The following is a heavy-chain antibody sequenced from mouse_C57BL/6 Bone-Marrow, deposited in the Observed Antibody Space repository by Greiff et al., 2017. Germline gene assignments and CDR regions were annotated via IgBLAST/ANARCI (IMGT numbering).Heavy chain of an antibody. CDR2: IDPSDSYT. D-gene: IGHD1-1*01. CDR1: GYTFTSYW. J-gene: IGHJ2*01. CDR3: ARRDYGLYVDY. V-gene: IGHV1-50*01. Sequence: QVQLQQPGAELVKPGASVKLSCKASGYTFTSYWMQWVKQRPGQGLEWIGEIDPSDSYTNYNQKFKGKAPLTVDTSSSTTYMQLSSLTSEYSAVYYCARRDYGLYVDYWGQGTTLTVSS.